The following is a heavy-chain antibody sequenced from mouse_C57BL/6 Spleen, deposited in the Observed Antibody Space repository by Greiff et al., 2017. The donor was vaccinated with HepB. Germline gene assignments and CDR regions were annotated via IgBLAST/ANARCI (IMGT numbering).Heavy chain of an antibody. CDR2: IYPGDGDT. D-gene: IGHD1-1*01. CDR1: GYAFSSYW. CDR3: ARFITTVVYAMDY. V-gene: IGHV1-80*01. Sequence: QVQLQQSGAELVKPGASVKISCKASGYAFSSYWMNWVKQRPGKGLEWIGQIYPGDGDTNYNGKFKGKATLTADKSSSTAYMQLSSLTSEDSAVYFCARFITTVVYAMDYWGQGTSVTVSS. J-gene: IGHJ4*01.